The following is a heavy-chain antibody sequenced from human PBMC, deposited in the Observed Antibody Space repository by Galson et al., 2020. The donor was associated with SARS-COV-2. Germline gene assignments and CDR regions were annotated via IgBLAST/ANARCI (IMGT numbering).Heavy chain of an antibody. Sequence: GGSLRLSCAASGFIFSTYGMHWVRQAPGKGLEWVAVISFDGSNEYYADSVKGRFTISRDNSKNTLYLQMNSLRAEDTAVYYCAKDAPDAYYYYYMDVWGKGTTVTVSS. CDR1: GFIFSTYG. V-gene: IGHV3-30*18. CDR3: AKDAPDAYYYYYMDV. J-gene: IGHJ6*03. CDR2: ISFDGSNE.